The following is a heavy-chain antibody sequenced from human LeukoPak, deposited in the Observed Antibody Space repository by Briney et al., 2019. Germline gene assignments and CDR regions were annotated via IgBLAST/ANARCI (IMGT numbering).Heavy chain of an antibody. J-gene: IGHJ6*02. CDR3: ARENSYYYGMDV. CDR1: GYTFTSYG. CDR2: ISAYNGNT. V-gene: IGHV1-18*01. Sequence: ASVKVSCKASGYTFTSYGISWVRQAPGQGLEWMGWISAYNGNTNYVQKLQGRVTMTTDTSTSTAHMELRSLRSDDTAVYYCARENSYYYGMDVWGQGTTVTVSS.